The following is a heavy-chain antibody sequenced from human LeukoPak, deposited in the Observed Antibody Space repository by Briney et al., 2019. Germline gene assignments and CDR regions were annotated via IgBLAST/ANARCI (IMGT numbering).Heavy chain of an antibody. J-gene: IGHJ3*02. V-gene: IGHV1-2*02. Sequence: ASVKVSCKASGYSFAGNYMHWVRQAPGQGLEWMGWINPKSGDTNHAQKFQGRVTMTRDTSITTVYMELSSLRSDDTAVYYCARDAAAGHGAFDIWGQGTMVTVSS. CDR1: GYSFAGNY. D-gene: IGHD6-13*01. CDR2: INPKSGDT. CDR3: ARDAAAGHGAFDI.